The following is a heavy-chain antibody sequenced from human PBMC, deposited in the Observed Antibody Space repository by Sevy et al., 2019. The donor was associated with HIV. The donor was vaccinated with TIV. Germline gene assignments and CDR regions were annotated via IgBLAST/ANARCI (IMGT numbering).Heavy chain of an antibody. D-gene: IGHD1-1*01. CDR2: ISAYNGNT. Sequence: ASVKVSCKASGYTFTSYGIIWVRQAPGQGLEWMGWISAYNGNTNYAQKLQGRVTMTTDTSTSTAYMELRSLRSDDTAVYYCARGGNRYNWNTDYFDYWGQGTLVTVSS. CDR1: GYTFTSYG. CDR3: ARGGNRYNWNTDYFDY. J-gene: IGHJ4*02. V-gene: IGHV1-18*01.